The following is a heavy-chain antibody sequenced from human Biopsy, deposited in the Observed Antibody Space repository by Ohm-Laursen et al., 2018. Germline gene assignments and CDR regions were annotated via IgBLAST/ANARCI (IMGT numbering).Heavy chain of an antibody. CDR2: VIPISNTA. CDR1: GGTFSDYG. J-gene: IGHJ4*02. V-gene: IGHV1-69*06. CDR3: AALTENYGTSPDS. Sequence: GASVKVSCKASGGTFSDYGLSWVRQAPGRGLEWMGRVIPISNTANYAQNFQDRLTITADRSTNTAYMELNSLRSEDTAVYFWAALTENYGTSPDSWGQGTLVVVSS. D-gene: IGHD4-17*01.